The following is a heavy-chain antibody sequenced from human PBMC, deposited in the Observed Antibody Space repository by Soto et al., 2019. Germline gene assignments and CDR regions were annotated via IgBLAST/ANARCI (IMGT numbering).Heavy chain of an antibody. V-gene: IGHV1-18*04. CDR1: GYTFTVYR. J-gene: IGHJ5*02. Sequence: GASVKVSCKASGYTFTVYRIGGAPQAHGQGLERMGWSSAYNGNTNYAQKLQGRVTTTTDTSTSTAYMELRSLRSDDTAVYYCASATSIVGGYNWFDPWGQGTLVTVSS. D-gene: IGHD1-26*01. CDR3: ASATSIVGGYNWFDP. CDR2: SSAYNGNT.